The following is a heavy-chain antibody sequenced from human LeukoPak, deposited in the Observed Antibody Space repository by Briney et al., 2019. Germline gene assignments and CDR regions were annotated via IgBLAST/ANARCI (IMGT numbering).Heavy chain of an antibody. J-gene: IGHJ4*02. CDR2: IIPIFGTA. D-gene: IGHD3-22*01. CDR3: ARAPYDILTGPRYDSSGYYDH. Sequence: GSSVKVSCKASGGTFSSYAISWVRQAPGQGLEWMGGIIPIFGTANYAQKFQGRDTITADESTSTAYMELSSLRSEDTAVYYCARAPYDILTGPRYDSSGYYDHWGQGTLVTVSS. V-gene: IGHV1-69*01. CDR1: GGTFSSYA.